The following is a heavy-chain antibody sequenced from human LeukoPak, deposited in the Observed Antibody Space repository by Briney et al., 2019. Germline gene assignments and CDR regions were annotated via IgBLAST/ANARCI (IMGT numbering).Heavy chain of an antibody. CDR1: GGSISSSSYY. D-gene: IGHD3-3*01. CDR3: ARQGGITIFGMGN. Sequence: SETLSLTCTVSGGSISSSSYYWGWIRQPPGKGLEWIGSIYHSGSTYYNPSLKSRVTISVDTSKNQFSLKLSSVTAADTAVYYCARQGGITIFGMGNWGQGTLVTVSS. V-gene: IGHV4-39*07. J-gene: IGHJ4*02. CDR2: IYHSGST.